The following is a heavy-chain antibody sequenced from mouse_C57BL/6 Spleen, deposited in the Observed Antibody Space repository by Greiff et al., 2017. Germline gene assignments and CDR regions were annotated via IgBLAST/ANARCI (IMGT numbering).Heavy chain of an antibody. J-gene: IGHJ3*01. D-gene: IGHD2-2*01. CDR2: ISSGSSTI. V-gene: IGHV5-17*01. Sequence: EVKLMESGGGLVKPGGSLKLSCAASGFTFSDYGMHWVRQAPEKGLEWVAYISSGSSTIYYADTVKGRFTISRDNAKNTLFLQMTSLRSEDTAMYYCARKWFQAYWGQGTLVTVSA. CDR3: ARKWFQAY. CDR1: GFTFSDYG.